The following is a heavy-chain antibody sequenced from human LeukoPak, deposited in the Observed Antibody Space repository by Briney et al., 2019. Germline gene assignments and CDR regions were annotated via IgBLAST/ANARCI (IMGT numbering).Heavy chain of an antibody. V-gene: IGHV3-30-3*01. J-gene: IGHJ4*02. CDR3: ARGSSPRLHFDY. D-gene: IGHD4-17*01. CDR1: GFTFSSYA. CDR2: ISYDGSNK. Sequence: GGSLRLSCAASGFTFSSYAMHWVRQAPGKGLEWVAVISYDGSNKYYADSVKGRFTISRDNSKNTLYLQMNSLRAEDTAVYYCARGSSPRLHFDYWGQGTLVTVSS.